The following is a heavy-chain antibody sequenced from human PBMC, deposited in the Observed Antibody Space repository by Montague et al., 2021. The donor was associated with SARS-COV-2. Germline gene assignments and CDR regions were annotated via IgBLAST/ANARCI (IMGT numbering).Heavy chain of an antibody. V-gene: IGHV4-39*02. CDR1: SGSIISSGYY. CDR2: IYYSGTT. D-gene: IGHD3-10*01. J-gene: IGHJ4*02. Sequence: SETLSLTCSVSSGSIISSGYYWGWIRQPPGKELEWIGNIYYSGTTHYNPSLQSRGTISVDTSKNHLSLRLSSMTAADTAVYFCARGMIRGVTTPFDYWGQGSQVTVSS. CDR3: ARGMIRGVTTPFDY.